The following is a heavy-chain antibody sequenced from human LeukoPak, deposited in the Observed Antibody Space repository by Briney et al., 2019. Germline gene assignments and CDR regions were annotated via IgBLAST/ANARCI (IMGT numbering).Heavy chain of an antibody. CDR2: IIPIFGTA. CDR3: ARGGDGGNWPHYFDY. D-gene: IGHD4-23*01. J-gene: IGHJ4*02. Sequence: ASVKVSCKASGGTFSSHAISCVRQAPGQGLEWMGGIIPIFGTANYAQKFQGRVTIATDESTSTAYMELSSLRSEDTAVYYCARGGDGGNWPHYFDYWGQGTLVTVSS. CDR1: GGTFSSHA. V-gene: IGHV1-69*05.